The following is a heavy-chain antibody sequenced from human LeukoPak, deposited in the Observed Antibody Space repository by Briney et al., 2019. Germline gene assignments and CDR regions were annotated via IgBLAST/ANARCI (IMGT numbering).Heavy chain of an antibody. CDR1: GFTFNTYA. CDR2: ISGSGGST. CDR3: AKVGGNSGLDY. J-gene: IGHJ4*02. D-gene: IGHD4-23*01. V-gene: IGHV3-23*01. Sequence: GGSLRLSCAASGFTFNTYAMSWVRQAPGKGLXWVSAISGSGGSTXYAXXXXGRFTISRDNSKNTLYLQMNSLRAEDTAVYYCAKVGGNSGLDYWGQGTLVTVSS.